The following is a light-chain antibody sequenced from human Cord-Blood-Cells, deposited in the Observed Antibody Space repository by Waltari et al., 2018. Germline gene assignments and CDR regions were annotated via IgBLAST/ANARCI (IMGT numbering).Light chain of an antibody. J-gene: IGLJ2*01. CDR2: QDS. V-gene: IGLV3-1*01. CDR3: QAWEGV. CDR1: KLGDKY. Sequence: SYELTQPPSVSVSPGQTASITCSGEKLGDKYACWYQQKPGQSPVLVIYQDSKRPSGIPERFSGSNSGNTATLTISGTQAMDEADYYCQAWEGVFGGGTKLTVL.